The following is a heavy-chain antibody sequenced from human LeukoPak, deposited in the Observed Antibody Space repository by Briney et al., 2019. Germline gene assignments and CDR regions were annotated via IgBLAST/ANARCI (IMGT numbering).Heavy chain of an antibody. CDR1: GFTFSSYA. V-gene: IGHV3-23*01. J-gene: IGHJ4*02. D-gene: IGHD3-9*01. Sequence: GGSLRLSCAASGFTFSSYAMSWVRQAPGRGLEWVSDITSSGDSTYYADSVKGRFTISRDNPKNTLYLQMNSLRAEDTGIYYCVKEYFGFAFDYWGQGTVVTVSS. CDR2: ITSSGDST. CDR3: VKEYFGFAFDY.